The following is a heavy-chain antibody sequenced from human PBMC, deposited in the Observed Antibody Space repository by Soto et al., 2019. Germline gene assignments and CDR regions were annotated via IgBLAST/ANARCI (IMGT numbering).Heavy chain of an antibody. Sequence: SETLSLTCTVSGGSISSYYWSWIRQPPGKGLEWIGYIYYSGSTNYNPSLKSRVTISVDTSKNQFSLKLSSVTAADTAVYYCARAPNYYDSSPFFDYWGQGTLVTVSS. V-gene: IGHV4-59*08. CDR1: GGSISSYY. D-gene: IGHD3-22*01. CDR3: ARAPNYYDSSPFFDY. CDR2: IYYSGST. J-gene: IGHJ4*02.